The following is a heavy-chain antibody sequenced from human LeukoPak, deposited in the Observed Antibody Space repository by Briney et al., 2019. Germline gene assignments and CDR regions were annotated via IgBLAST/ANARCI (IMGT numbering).Heavy chain of an antibody. CDR1: GGSISSYY. V-gene: IGHV4-59*01. J-gene: IGHJ6*03. CDR2: IYYSGST. D-gene: IGHD3-3*01. CDR3: ARGQANDFWSGYYSEGYYYYYMDV. Sequence: SETLSLTCTVSGGSISSYYWSWIRQPPGKGLEWIGYIYYSGSTNYNPSLKSRVTISVDTSKNQFSLKLSSVTAADTAVYYCARGQANDFWSGYYSEGYYYYYMDVWGKGTTVTVSS.